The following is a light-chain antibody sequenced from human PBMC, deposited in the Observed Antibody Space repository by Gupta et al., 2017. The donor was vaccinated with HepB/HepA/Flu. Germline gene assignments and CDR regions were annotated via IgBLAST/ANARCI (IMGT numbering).Light chain of an antibody. V-gene: IGKV3-20*01. Sequence: ELVLTQSPRTLSLSPGERATLSCRASQSVSSSDLAWYQQKPGQAPRLLIYGASSRATGIPDRFSGSGSGTDFTLTISRLEPEDFAVYYCQQYGSSPGTFGQGTKVEIK. J-gene: IGKJ1*01. CDR2: GAS. CDR3: QQYGSSPGT. CDR1: QSVSSSD.